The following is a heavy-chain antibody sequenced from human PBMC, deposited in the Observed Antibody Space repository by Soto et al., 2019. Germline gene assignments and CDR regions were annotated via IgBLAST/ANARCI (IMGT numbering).Heavy chain of an antibody. J-gene: IGHJ5*02. CDR1: GLIFSSYA. Sequence: QVQLVESGGGVVQPGRSLRLSCAASGLIFSSYAMHWVRQAPANGLEWVSVISYDGSKEYYADSVKGRFTISRDNSKNTLSLQMTSLRTEDTAVYYCVREVWAGRWFDPWGQGTQVTVSS. V-gene: IGHV3-30-3*01. D-gene: IGHD1-26*01. CDR2: ISYDGSKE. CDR3: VREVWAGRWFDP.